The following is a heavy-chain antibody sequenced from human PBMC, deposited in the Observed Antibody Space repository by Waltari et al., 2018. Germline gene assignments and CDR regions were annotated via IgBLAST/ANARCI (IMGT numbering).Heavy chain of an antibody. V-gene: IGHV3-30*04. CDR3: ARGYCDRTNCHGMDV. J-gene: IGHJ6*02. CDR1: EFTFSSYA. D-gene: IGHD3-22*01. Sequence: QVQLVESGGGVVQPGRSLRLSCAASEFTFSSYAMPWVRQAPGKGLEWVAVISYNERNIYYIDSVKGRFTISRDNSRKTLYLQMNSLRPEDTAVYYCARGYCDRTNCHGMDVWGQGTTVTVSS. CDR2: ISYNERNI.